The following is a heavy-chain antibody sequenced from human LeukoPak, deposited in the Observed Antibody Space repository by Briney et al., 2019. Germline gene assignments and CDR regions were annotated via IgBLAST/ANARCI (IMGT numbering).Heavy chain of an antibody. CDR2: ISAYNGNT. D-gene: IGHD3-22*01. V-gene: IGHV1-18*01. CDR1: GGTFSSYA. CDR3: ARQGRSSGYSGY. Sequence: ASVKVSCKAPGGTFSSYAISWVRQAPGQGLEWMGWISAYNGNTNYAQKLQGRVTMTTDTSTSTAYMELRSLRSDDTAVYYCARQGRSSGYSGYWGQGTLVTVSS. J-gene: IGHJ4*02.